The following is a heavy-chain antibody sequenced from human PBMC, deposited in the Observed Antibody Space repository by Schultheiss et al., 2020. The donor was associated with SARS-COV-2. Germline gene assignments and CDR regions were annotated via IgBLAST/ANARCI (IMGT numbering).Heavy chain of an antibody. J-gene: IGHJ4*02. CDR3: ARLSGGYSYGPDY. CDR2: IYYTGST. CDR1: GGSISSSSYY. V-gene: IGHV4-39*01. Sequence: SQTLSLTCTVSGGSISSSSYYWAWIRQPPGKGLEWIGSIYYTGSTYYNPSLKSRVTMSVDTSKNQFSLKLSSVTAADTAVYYCARLSGGYSYGPDYWGQGTLVTVSS. D-gene: IGHD5-18*01.